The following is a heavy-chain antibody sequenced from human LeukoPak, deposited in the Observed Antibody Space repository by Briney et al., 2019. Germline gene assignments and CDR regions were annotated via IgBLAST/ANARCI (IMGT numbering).Heavy chain of an antibody. CDR3: ARDDPLYSSGWRGSYYYYGMDV. Sequence: PSETLSLTCTVSGGSISSSSYCWGWIRQPPGKGLEWVGSICYSGSTYYNPSLKSRVTISVDTSKNQFSLKLSSVTAADTAVYYCARDDPLYSSGWRGSYYYYGMDVWGQGTTVTVSS. J-gene: IGHJ6*02. CDR2: ICYSGST. D-gene: IGHD6-19*01. CDR1: GGSISSSSYC. V-gene: IGHV4-39*07.